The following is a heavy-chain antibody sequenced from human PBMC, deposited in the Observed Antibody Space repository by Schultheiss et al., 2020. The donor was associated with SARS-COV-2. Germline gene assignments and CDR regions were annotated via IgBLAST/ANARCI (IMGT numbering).Heavy chain of an antibody. J-gene: IGHJ5*02. CDR2: IWYDGSNK. V-gene: IGHV3-30*19. CDR3: AREVGTKSYNWFDP. Sequence: GGSLRLSCAASGFTFSSYGMHWVRQAPGKGLEWVAVIWYDGSNKYYADSVKGRFTISRDNSKNTLYLQMNSLRAEDTAVYYCAREVGTKSYNWFDPWGQGTLVTVSS. CDR1: GFTFSSYG. D-gene: IGHD1-14*01.